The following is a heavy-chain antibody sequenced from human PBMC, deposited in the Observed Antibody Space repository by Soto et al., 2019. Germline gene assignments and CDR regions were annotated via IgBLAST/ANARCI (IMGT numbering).Heavy chain of an antibody. Sequence: GASVKVSCKASGGTFSSYAISWVRQAPGQGLEWMGGIIPIFGTANYAQKFQGRVTITADKSTSTAYMELSSLRSEDTAVYYCASGCCGRNGAFDIWGQGTMVTVSS. V-gene: IGHV1-69*06. J-gene: IGHJ3*02. D-gene: IGHD2-15*01. CDR1: GGTFSSYA. CDR3: ASGCCGRNGAFDI. CDR2: IIPIFGTA.